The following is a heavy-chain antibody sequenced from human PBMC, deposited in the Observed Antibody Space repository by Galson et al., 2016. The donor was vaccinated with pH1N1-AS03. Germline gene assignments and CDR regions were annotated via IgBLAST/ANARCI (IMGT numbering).Heavy chain of an antibody. CDR3: ARLARGPWNLDV. D-gene: IGHD1-7*01. CDR2: INPNSGGT. Sequence: SVKVSCKASGYTFTGYYIHWVRQAPGQGLEWMGWINPNSGGTNSAQKFQGRVTMTRDTSISTAYMDLSRLRSDDTAVYYCARLARGPWNLDVWGQGTTVTVSS. CDR1: GYTFTGYY. J-gene: IGHJ6*02. V-gene: IGHV1-2*02.